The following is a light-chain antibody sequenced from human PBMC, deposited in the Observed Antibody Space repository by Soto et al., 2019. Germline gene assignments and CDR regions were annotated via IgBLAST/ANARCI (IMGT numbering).Light chain of an antibody. J-gene: IGKJ5*01. CDR1: QSISSS. CDR2: DAS. V-gene: IGKV3-11*01. Sequence: IVLTQSPTTLYLWPGETAVLSCRASQSISSSLSWDQQRPGQAPRLLIYDASNRAPGIPARFSGSGSGTVFTLTISSLEPEDFALYFCQQRSSWITFGQGTRLEIE. CDR3: QQRSSWIT.